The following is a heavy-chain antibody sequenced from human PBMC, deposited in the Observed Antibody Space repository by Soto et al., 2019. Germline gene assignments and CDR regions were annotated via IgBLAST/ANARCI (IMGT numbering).Heavy chain of an antibody. CDR2: INHSGST. J-gene: IGHJ4*02. V-gene: IGHV4-34*01. Sequence: PSETLSLTCAVYGGSFSGYYWTWIRQSPGKGLEWIGQINHSGSTIYNPSLKSRVTISLLTSKNQFSLELSSVTAADTAVYYCARGLFSENYYSGGYYFAYWGQGTLVTVSS. CDR1: GGSFSGYY. CDR3: ARGLFSENYYSGGYYFAY. D-gene: IGHD3-10*01.